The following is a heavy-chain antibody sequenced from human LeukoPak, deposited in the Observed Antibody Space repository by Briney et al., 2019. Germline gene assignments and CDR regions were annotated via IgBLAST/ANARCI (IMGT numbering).Heavy chain of an antibody. CDR2: IKSKGDGATT. J-gene: IGHJ6*03. D-gene: IGHD6-19*01. Sequence: PGGSLRLSCVASGFTFRNAWMTWVRLAPGKGLEWVGRIKSKGDGATTDYAVPVKGRFTISRDDSEGTLYLQMNSLKSEDTAVYYCTTDIRWQVLYYNNKMDGGGKGTTVTVSS. V-gene: IGHV3-15*01. CDR1: GFTFRNAW. CDR3: TTDIRWQVLYYNNKMDG.